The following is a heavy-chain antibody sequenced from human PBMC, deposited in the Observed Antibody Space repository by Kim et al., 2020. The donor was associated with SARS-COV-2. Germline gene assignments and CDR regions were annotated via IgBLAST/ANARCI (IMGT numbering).Heavy chain of an antibody. CDR2: INAGNGNT. V-gene: IGHV1-3*01. D-gene: IGHD3-22*01. CDR1: GYTLTTYA. J-gene: IGHJ3*02. Sequence: ASVKVSCKASGYTLTTYAMHWVRQAPGQRLEWMVWINAGNGNTKYSQKFQGRVTITRDTSASTAYMELSSLRSEDTAVYYCARAGLGYYDSSGYWNDAFDIWGQGTMVTVST. CDR3: ARAGLGYYDSSGYWNDAFDI.